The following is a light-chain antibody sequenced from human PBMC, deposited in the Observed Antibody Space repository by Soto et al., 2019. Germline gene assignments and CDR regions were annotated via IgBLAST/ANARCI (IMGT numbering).Light chain of an antibody. J-gene: IGKJ1*01. V-gene: IGKV1-5*03. CDR2: KAS. CDR1: QSISSW. CDR3: QQYNSYWT. Sequence: DIQMTQSPSTVSASVGDRVTITCRASQSISSWLAWYQQKPGKAPKLLSYKASSLESGVPSRFSGSGSGTEFTLTISSLQPDDFATYYCQQYNSYWTFGQGTKVEIK.